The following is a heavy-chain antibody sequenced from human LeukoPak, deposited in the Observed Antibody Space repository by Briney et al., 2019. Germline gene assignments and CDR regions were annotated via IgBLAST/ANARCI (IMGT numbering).Heavy chain of an antibody. CDR1: GFTFDDYA. Sequence: GGSLRLSCAASGFTFDDYAMHWVRQAPGKGLEWVSGITWNGDNIGYVDSVKGRFTISRDNAKNSLYLQMNSLRVEDTALYYCVKGRSTLNYWGQGTLVTVSS. J-gene: IGHJ4*02. CDR3: VKGRSTLNY. V-gene: IGHV3-9*01. D-gene: IGHD2-15*01. CDR2: ITWNGDNI.